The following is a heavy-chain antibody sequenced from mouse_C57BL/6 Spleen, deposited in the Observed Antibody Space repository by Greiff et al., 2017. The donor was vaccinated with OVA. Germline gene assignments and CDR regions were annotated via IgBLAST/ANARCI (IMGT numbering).Heavy chain of an antibody. D-gene: IGHD1-1*01. J-gene: IGHJ3*01. V-gene: IGHV1-18*01. CDR3: ARGRYYYGSSQAWFAY. CDR2: INPNNGGT. CDR1: GYTFTDYN. Sequence: EVQLQESGPELVKPGASVKIPCKASGYTFTDYNMDWVKQSHGKSLEWIGDINPNNGGTIYNQKFKGKATLTVDKSSSTAYMELRSLTSEDTAVYYCARGRYYYGSSQAWFAYWGQGTLVTVSA.